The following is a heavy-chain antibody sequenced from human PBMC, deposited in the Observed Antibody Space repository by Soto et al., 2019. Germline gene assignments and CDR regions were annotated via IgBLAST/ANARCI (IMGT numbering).Heavy chain of an antibody. CDR2: ISAYNGNT. V-gene: IGHV1-18*04. J-gene: IGHJ4*02. Sequence: DASEKFSCKSSGYTFTSYGISWVRQAPGQGLEWMGWISAYNGNTNYAQKLQGRVTMTTDTSTSTAYMELRSLRSDDTAVYYCARGPPIWCCGDFYWSAVSPSGGYCGQGYLVTVS. CDR3: ARGPPIWCCGDFYWSAVSPSGGY. D-gene: IGHD2-21*02. CDR1: GYTFTSYG.